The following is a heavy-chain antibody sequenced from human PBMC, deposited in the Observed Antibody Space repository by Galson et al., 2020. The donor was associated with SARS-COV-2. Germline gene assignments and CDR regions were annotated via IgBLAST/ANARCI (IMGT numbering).Heavy chain of an antibody. D-gene: IGHD3-22*01. CDR3: ARDPQLWLLQGPFDY. CDR2: IWYDGSNK. J-gene: IGHJ4*02. Sequence: GESLKISCAASGFTFSSYGMHWVRQAPGKGLEWVAVIWYDGSNKYYADSVKGRFTISRDNSKNTLYLQMNSLRAEDTAVYYCARDPQLWLLQGPFDYWGQGTLVTVSS. CDR1: GFTFSSYG. V-gene: IGHV3-33*01.